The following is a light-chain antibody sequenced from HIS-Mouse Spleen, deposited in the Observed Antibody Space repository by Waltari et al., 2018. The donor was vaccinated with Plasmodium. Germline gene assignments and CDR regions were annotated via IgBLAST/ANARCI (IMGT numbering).Light chain of an antibody. CDR2: VVS. J-gene: IGLJ2*01. CDR3: CSYAGSYTLV. Sequence: QSALTQPRSVSGSPGQSVTISCTGTSSDVGGYNYVSWYQQHPGKAPKLMCYVVSKRPAGVPDRFPGSKSGNSASLTISGLQAEDEADYYCCSYAGSYTLVFGGGTKLTVL. V-gene: IGLV2-11*01. CDR1: SSDVGGYNY.